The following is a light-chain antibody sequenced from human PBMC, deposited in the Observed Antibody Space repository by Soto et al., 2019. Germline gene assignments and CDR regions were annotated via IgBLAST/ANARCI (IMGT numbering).Light chain of an antibody. J-gene: IGKJ1*01. V-gene: IGKV1-5*01. CDR1: QSISSW. Sequence: DIQMTQSPSTLSASVGDRVTTNCRASQSISSWLAWYQQKPGKAPKLLIYDASSLESGVPSRFSGSGSGTEFTLTISSLQPDDFATYYCQQYNSYSRTFGQGTKV. CDR3: QQYNSYSRT. CDR2: DAS.